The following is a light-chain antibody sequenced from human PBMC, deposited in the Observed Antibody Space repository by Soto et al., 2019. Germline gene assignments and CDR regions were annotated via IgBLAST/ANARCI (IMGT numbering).Light chain of an antibody. V-gene: IGLV2-11*01. CDR2: DVT. CDR1: SSDVGRYDY. J-gene: IGLJ1*01. CDR3: CSYAGIYSYV. Sequence: QSAMTQPRSVSGSPGQSVTIACTGTSSDVGRYDYVSWHQQHPGEAPKLVVYDVTKRPSGVPDRFSGSKSGNTASLTISGLQAEDEADYYCCSYAGIYSYVFVTGTKLTVL.